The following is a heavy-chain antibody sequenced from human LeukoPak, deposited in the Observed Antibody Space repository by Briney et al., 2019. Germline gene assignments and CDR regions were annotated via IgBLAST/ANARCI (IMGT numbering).Heavy chain of an antibody. Sequence: PGGSLRLSCAASGFTFSIFWMSWVRPAPGKGLEWVANIKQDGSAKYYVDYVKGRFTISRDNARNSLYLEMNNLRAEDTAIYYCATSYDSSGNNWGQGTLVTVSS. CDR3: ATSYDSSGNN. CDR1: GFTFSIFW. J-gene: IGHJ4*02. CDR2: IKQDGSAK. D-gene: IGHD3-22*01. V-gene: IGHV3-7*01.